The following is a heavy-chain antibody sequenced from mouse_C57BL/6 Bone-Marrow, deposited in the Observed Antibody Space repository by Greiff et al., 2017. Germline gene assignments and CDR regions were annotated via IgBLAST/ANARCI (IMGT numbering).Heavy chain of an antibody. V-gene: IGHV1-54*01. Sequence: QVQLKQSGAELVRPGTSVKVSCKASGYAFTNYLIEWVKQRPGQGLEWIGVINPGSGGTNYNEKFKGKATLTEDKSSSTAYVQLSRLTSEDSSVYFCAILPPYDYDEDYYAMDYWGQGTSVTVSS. CDR1: GYAFTNYL. J-gene: IGHJ4*01. D-gene: IGHD2-4*01. CDR2: INPGSGGT. CDR3: AILPPYDYDEDYYAMDY.